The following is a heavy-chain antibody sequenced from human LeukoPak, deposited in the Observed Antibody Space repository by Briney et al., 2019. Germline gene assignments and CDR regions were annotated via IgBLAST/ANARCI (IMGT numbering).Heavy chain of an antibody. D-gene: IGHD6-6*01. V-gene: IGHV3-23*01. CDR3: AKDRRYSTSAEDVDY. CDR1: GFTFSSYT. CDR2: ISGSGDTT. Sequence: GRSLRLSCAASGFTFSSYTMSWVRQAPGKGLEWVSTISGSGDTTYSADSVKGRFTISRDNSKSTLYLQMNSLRAEDTAVYYCAKDRRYSTSAEDVDYWGQGTLVTVSS. J-gene: IGHJ4*02.